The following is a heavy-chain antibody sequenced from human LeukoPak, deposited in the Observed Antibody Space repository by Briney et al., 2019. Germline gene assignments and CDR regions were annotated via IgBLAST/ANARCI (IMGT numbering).Heavy chain of an antibody. V-gene: IGHV3-7*01. J-gene: IGHJ4*02. CDR1: GFTFSSYW. D-gene: IGHD3-3*01. CDR2: TKQDGSEK. CDR3: ARMQRITIFGVVITPFDY. Sequence: PGGSLRLSCAASGFTFSSYWMSWVRQAPGKGLEWVANTKQDGSEKYYVDSVKGRFTISRDNAKNSLYLQMNSLRAEDTAVYYCARMQRITIFGVVITPFDYWGQGTLVTVSS.